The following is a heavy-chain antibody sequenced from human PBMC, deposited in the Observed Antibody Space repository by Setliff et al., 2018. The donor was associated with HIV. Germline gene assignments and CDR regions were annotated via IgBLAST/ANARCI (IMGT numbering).Heavy chain of an antibody. CDR3: ARDRYAGEIDY. V-gene: IGHV4-59*12. D-gene: IGHD3-10*01. CDR2: IYFTGSS. Sequence: SETLSLTCTVSDDSISSYYWSWIRQPPGKGLEWIGSIYFTGSSDNNPSLKSRVTLSIDTSKNQFSLKLSSVTAAGTAVYYCARDRYAGEIDYWGQGTLVTVSS. J-gene: IGHJ4*02. CDR1: DDSISSYY.